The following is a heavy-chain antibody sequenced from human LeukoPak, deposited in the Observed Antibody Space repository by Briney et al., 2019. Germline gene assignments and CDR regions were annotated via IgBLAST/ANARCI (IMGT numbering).Heavy chain of an antibody. CDR1: GYTFTNFY. Sequence: ASVKVSCKASGYTFTNFYMHWVRQVPGQGLEWMGIINPRGGSASSAQKFQGRVTLTRDTSTSTVYMELSRLRSEDTALYYCARDYHGSGSLTTFDYWGQGTLLTVSS. D-gene: IGHD3-10*01. CDR3: ARDYHGSGSLTTFDY. V-gene: IGHV1-46*01. J-gene: IGHJ4*02. CDR2: INPRGGSA.